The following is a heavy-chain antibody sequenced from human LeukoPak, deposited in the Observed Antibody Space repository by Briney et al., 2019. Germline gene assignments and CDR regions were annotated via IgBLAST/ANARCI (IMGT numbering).Heavy chain of an antibody. Sequence: GGSLRLSCTASGFTFSSYWMHWVRQAPGRGLVWVSHIKTDGSSINYADSVKGRFTISRDNAKNTLYLQMNSLRAEDTAVYDCARARYNNGLDYWGQGTLVAASS. CDR3: ARARYNNGLDY. J-gene: IGHJ4*02. CDR2: IKTDGSSI. V-gene: IGHV3-74*01. D-gene: IGHD1-14*01. CDR1: GFTFSSYW.